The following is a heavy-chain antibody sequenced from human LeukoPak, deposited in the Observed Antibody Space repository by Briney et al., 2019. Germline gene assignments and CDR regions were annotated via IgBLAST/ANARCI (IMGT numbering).Heavy chain of an antibody. D-gene: IGHD5-24*01. CDR2: IRYDGSNK. CDR3: ARADTLRMRDGYNLGYFDY. Sequence: GGSLRLSCAASGFTFSSYGMHWVRQAPGKGLEWVAFIRYDGSNKYYADSVKGRFTISRDNSKNTLYLQMNSLRAEDTAVYYCARADTLRMRDGYNLGYFDYWGQGTLVTVSS. J-gene: IGHJ4*02. V-gene: IGHV3-30*02. CDR1: GFTFSSYG.